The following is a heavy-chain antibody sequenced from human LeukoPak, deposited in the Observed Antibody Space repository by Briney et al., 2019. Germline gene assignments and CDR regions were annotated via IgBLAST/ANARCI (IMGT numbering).Heavy chain of an antibody. D-gene: IGHD2-2*01. J-gene: IGHJ5*02. CDR3: ATATPGYCSSTSCRGGWFDP. Sequence: SETLSLTCAVYGGSFSGYYWSWIRQPPGKGLEWIGEINHSGSTNYNPSLKSRVTKSVDTSKNQFSLKLSSVTAADTAVYYCATATPGYCSSTSCRGGWFDPWGQGTLVTVSS. CDR1: GGSFSGYY. CDR2: INHSGST. V-gene: IGHV4-34*01.